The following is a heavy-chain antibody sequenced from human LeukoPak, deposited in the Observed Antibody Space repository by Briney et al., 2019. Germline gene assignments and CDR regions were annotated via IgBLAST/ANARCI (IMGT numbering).Heavy chain of an antibody. D-gene: IGHD2-2*01. V-gene: IGHV4-39*07. Sequence: PSETLSLTCSVSGGSISSSSYYWGWIRQPPGKGLEWIGSIYYSGSTYYNPSLKSRVTISVDTSKNQFSLKLSSVTAADTAVYYCARMPNSKGYCSSTSCYADAFDIWGQGTMVTVSS. J-gene: IGHJ3*02. CDR1: GGSISSSSYY. CDR3: ARMPNSKGYCSSTSCYADAFDI. CDR2: IYYSGST.